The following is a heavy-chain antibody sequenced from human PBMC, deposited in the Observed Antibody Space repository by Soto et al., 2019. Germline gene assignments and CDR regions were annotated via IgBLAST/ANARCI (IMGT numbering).Heavy chain of an antibody. CDR3: AKRRNVLRFLEWSSGMEV. D-gene: IGHD3-3*01. V-gene: IGHV3-30*18. Sequence: LRLSCGASGFTFSIYGIHWVRQAPGKGLEWEAFISYDGSNKYYTDSVKGRFTICRDNSKNTLYLQMNGPSGEATAEYYCAKRRNVLRFLEWSSGMEVWGQGTMVTVSS. CDR2: ISYDGSNK. CDR1: GFTFSIYG. J-gene: IGHJ6*02.